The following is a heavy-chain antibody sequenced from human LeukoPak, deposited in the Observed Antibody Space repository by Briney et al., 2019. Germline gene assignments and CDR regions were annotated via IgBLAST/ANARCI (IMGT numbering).Heavy chain of an antibody. V-gene: IGHV3-48*03. CDR2: ISSSGSTI. D-gene: IGHD2-15*01. CDR3: ARDSCSPYYYGMDV. CDR1: GFTFSSYE. Sequence: GGSLRLSCAASGFTFSSYEMNWVRQAPGKGLEWVSYISSSGSTIYYADSVKGRFTISRDNAKNSLYLQMNSLRAEDTAVYYCARDSCSPYYYGMDVWGQGTTVTVSS. J-gene: IGHJ6*02.